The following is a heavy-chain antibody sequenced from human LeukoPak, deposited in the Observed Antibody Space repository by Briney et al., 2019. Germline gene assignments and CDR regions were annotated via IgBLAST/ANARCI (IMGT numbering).Heavy chain of an antibody. CDR3: ARDGSHMTTVTTLDY. V-gene: IGHV1-69*06. CDR2: IIPIFGTA. CDR1: GGTFSSYA. J-gene: IGHJ4*02. D-gene: IGHD4-17*01. Sequence: ASVKVSCKASGGTFSSYAISWVRQAPGQGLEWMGGIIPIFGTANYAQKFQGRVTITADKSTSTAYVELSSLRSEDTAVYYCARDGSHMTTVTTLDYWGQGTLVTVSS.